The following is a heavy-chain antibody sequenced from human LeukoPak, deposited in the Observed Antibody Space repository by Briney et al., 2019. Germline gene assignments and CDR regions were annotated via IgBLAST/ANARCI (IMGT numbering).Heavy chain of an antibody. Sequence: PGGSLRLSCAASGLTITDYWMTWVRQAPGRGLEWVANIKPDGVETSYADSVKGRFTISRDNANNSVFLQMNSLRVEDTATYYCVRAGGTDWYDPWGQGTLVSVSS. CDR2: IKPDGVET. CDR1: GLTITDYW. CDR3: VRAGGTDWYDP. J-gene: IGHJ5*02. D-gene: IGHD3-16*01. V-gene: IGHV3-7*03.